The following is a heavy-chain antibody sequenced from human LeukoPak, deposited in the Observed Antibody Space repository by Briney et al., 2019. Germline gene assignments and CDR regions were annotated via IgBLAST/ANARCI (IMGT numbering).Heavy chain of an antibody. Sequence: GGSLRLSCAASGFTFSSSWMTWVRQAPGKGLEWVAHIKEDGTEEYYVDSVKGRFTISRDNAKNSLYLQMNSLRVEDTAVYYCARVSSSSTNWFDSWGQGTLVTVSS. V-gene: IGHV3-7*02. D-gene: IGHD6-19*01. CDR3: ARVSSSSTNWFDS. CDR2: IKEDGTEE. J-gene: IGHJ5*01. CDR1: GFTFSSSW.